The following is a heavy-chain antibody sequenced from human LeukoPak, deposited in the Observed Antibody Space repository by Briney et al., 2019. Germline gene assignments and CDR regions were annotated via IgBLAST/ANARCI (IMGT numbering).Heavy chain of an antibody. Sequence: ASVKVSCKASGYTFTGYYMHWVRQATGQGLEWMGWMNPNSGNTGYAQKFQGRVTITRNTSISTAYMELSSLRSEDTAVYYCARGAGSFDPWGQGTLVTVSS. D-gene: IGHD6-19*01. V-gene: IGHV1-8*03. J-gene: IGHJ5*02. CDR3: ARGAGSFDP. CDR2: MNPNSGNT. CDR1: GYTFTGYY.